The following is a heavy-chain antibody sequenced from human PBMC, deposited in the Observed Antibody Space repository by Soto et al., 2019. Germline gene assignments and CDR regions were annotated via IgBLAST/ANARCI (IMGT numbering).Heavy chain of an antibody. CDR1: GGTFSSYA. J-gene: IGHJ6*02. V-gene: IGHV1-69*06. CDR3: ARVGAAAGLPTYLRSAYYYYYYGMDV. Sequence: SVKVSCKASGGTFSSYAISWVRQAPGQGLEWMGGIIPIFGTANYAQKFQGRVTITADKSTSTAYMELSSLRSEDTAVYYCARVGAAAGLPTYLRSAYYYYYYGMDVWGQGTTVTVSS. CDR2: IIPIFGTA. D-gene: IGHD6-13*01.